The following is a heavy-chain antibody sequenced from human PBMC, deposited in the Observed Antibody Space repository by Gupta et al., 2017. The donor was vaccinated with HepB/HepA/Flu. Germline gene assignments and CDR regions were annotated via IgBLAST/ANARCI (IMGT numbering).Heavy chain of an antibody. V-gene: IGHV4-39*01. Sequence: QLKLQESGPGVVKPSATLSLTCAVSGGSISSTVASWGWIRQSPGKVLEWMGIITYTKHSFYNPSVNGRVTVSVDTSKNQFSLRMRSVTAADTAVYYCARLPTGFPNWIHPWGQGSLVTVSS. CDR1: GGSISSTVAS. CDR2: ITYTKHS. CDR3: ARLPTGFPNWIHP. D-gene: IGHD4-11*01. J-gene: IGHJ5*02.